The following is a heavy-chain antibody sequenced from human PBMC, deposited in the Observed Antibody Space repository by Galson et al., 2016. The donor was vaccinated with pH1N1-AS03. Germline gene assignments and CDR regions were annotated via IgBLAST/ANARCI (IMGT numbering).Heavy chain of an antibody. Sequence: SETLSLTCDVSGYSISTGYYWGWIRQPPGKGLEWIGSIYHTGTSHYNPSVKSRVIISVDTSKNQFSLKLSSVSAADTAVYYCVRGGREIRSDAIFRGGADSWGRGTLVSVSS. D-gene: IGHD2-15*01. CDR1: GYSISTGYY. CDR2: IYHTGTS. J-gene: IGHJ4*02. CDR3: VRGGREIRSDAIFRGGADS. V-gene: IGHV4-38-2*01.